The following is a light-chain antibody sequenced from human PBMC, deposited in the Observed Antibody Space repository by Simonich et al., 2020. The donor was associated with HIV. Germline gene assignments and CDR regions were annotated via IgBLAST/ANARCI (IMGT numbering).Light chain of an antibody. V-gene: IGKV3-15*01. CDR1: QSISNN. J-gene: IGKJ1*01. CDR3: QQYHNWPPT. Sequence: DIVMTQSPDTLSESPGERATFSCWAMQSISNNLAWYQQKPGQAPRIHIHAASTMSTGVPSRFSGTVCGTEFTFTISSLQSEDFADYFCQQYHNWPPTFGQGTKVEIK. CDR2: AAS.